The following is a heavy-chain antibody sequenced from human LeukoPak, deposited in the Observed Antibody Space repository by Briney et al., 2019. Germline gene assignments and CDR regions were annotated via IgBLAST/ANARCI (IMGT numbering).Heavy chain of an antibody. J-gene: IGHJ3*02. V-gene: IGHV4-59*01. CDR1: GGSISSYY. CDR3: ATNTYCSGGSCYYVFAFDI. CDR2: IYYSGSI. D-gene: IGHD2-15*01. Sequence: PSETLSLICTVSGGSISSYYWSWIRQPPGKGLEWIGYIYYSGSINYNPSLKSRVTISVDTSKNQFSLKLSSVTAADTAVYYCATNTYCSGGSCYYVFAFDIWGQGTMVTISS.